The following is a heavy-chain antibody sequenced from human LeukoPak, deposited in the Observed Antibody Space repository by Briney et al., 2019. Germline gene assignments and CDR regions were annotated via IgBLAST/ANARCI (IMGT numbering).Heavy chain of an antibody. CDR1: GGTFSSYA. J-gene: IGHJ5*02. D-gene: IGHD2-2*01. CDR2: IIPIFGTA. CDR3: ARHLEVVPVATLKYFNWFDP. Sequence: GASVKVSCKASGGTFSSYAISWVRQAPGQGLEWMGGIIPIFGTANYAQKLQGRVTMTTDTSTSTAYMELRSLRSDNTAVYYCARHLEVVPVATLKYFNWFDPWGQGTLVTVSS. V-gene: IGHV1-69*05.